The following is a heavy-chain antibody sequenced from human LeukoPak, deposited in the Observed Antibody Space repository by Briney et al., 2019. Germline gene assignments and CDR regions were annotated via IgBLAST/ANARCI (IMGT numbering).Heavy chain of an antibody. CDR2: ISSSSSYT. CDR1: GIPFSDYY. J-gene: IGHJ4*02. CDR3: AAGTAADF. V-gene: IGHV3-11*03. Sequence: GGSLRLSCVVSGIPFSDYYMNWIRKAPGKGLEWISYISSSSSYTDYADPVKSRFTISRDNAKRALYLQMHSVRLEDTAVYDCAAGTAADFWGQGTLVTVSS. D-gene: IGHD6-13*01.